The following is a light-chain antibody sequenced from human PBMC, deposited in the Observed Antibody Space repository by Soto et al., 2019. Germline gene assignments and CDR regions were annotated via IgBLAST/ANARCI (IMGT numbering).Light chain of an antibody. CDR1: SSDVGGYSS. Sequence: QSVLTQPASVSGSPGQSITISCTGTSSDVGGYSSVSWYQQHPGKAPKLVIYEVTNRPSGISNRFSGSKSGNTASLTISGLQAEDEADYYCSSYTSSSTRVFGTGTKATVL. V-gene: IGLV2-14*01. CDR3: SSYTSSSTRV. CDR2: EVT. J-gene: IGLJ1*01.